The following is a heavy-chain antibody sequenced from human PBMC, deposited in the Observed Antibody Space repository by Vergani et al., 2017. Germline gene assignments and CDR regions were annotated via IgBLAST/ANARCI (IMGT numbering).Heavy chain of an antibody. V-gene: IGHV1-18*01. CDR1: GYTFTSYG. CDR3: ARDRAVGMEGWYTSGY. Sequence: QVQLVQSGAEVKKPGASVKVSCKASGYTFTSYGISWVRQAPGQGLEWMGWISGYNGNTNYAQKLQGRITMTTDTSTSTAYMERRSLRSDDTAVYYCARDRAVGMEGWYTSGYWGQGTLVTVSS. J-gene: IGHJ4*02. CDR2: ISGYNGNT. D-gene: IGHD6-19*01.